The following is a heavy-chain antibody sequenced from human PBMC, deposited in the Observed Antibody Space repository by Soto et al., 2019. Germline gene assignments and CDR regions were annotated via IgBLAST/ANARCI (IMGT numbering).Heavy chain of an antibody. CDR1: GYTFTGYY. V-gene: IGHV1-2*02. CDR3: ASSRGYSSSSGFGNY. D-gene: IGHD6-6*01. J-gene: IGHJ4*02. CDR2: INPIFGAA. Sequence: ASVKLSCKASGYTFTGYYMHWVRQAPGQGLEWMGWINPIFGAANYAQKFQGRVTMTADESTSTAYMELSRLRSEDTAVYYCASSRGYSSSSGFGNYWGQGTLVTVSS.